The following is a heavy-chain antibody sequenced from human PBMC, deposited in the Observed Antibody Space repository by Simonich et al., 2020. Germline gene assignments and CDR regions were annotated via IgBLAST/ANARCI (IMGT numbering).Heavy chain of an antibody. CDR3: ARGGLVNYDILTGYHNWFDP. CDR2: INHSVRP. J-gene: IGHJ5*02. Sequence: QVQLQQWGAGLLKPSETLSLTCAVYGGSFSGYYWSWIRQPPGKGLGWIGEINHSVRPNDNPSLKSRVTIAVDPSKNQFSLKLSSVTAADTAVYYCARGGLVNYDILTGYHNWFDPWGQGTLVTVSS. D-gene: IGHD3-9*01. V-gene: IGHV4-34*01. CDR1: GGSFSGYY.